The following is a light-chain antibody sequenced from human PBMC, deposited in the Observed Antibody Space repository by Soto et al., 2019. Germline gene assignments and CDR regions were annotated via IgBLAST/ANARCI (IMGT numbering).Light chain of an antibody. CDR3: SSYAGNVIVI. V-gene: IGLV2-8*01. J-gene: IGLJ2*01. CDR1: SSDVGAYSS. Sequence: QSALTQPPSASGSPGQSVTISCTGTSSDVGAYSSVSWYQQHPGEAPKLLIYEVSKWPSGVPDRFSGSKSGNTASLTVSGLQPEDEAEYYCSSYAGNVIVIVGGGTKVTVL. CDR2: EVS.